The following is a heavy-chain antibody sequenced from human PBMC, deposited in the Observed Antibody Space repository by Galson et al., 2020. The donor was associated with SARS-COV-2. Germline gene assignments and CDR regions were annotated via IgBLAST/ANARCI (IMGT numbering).Heavy chain of an antibody. Sequence: ASETLSLTCTVSGGSISSSSYYWGWIRQPPGKGLEWIGSIYYSGSTYYNPSLKSRVTISVDTSKNQFSLKLSSVTAADTAVYYCARVFQQPALEAALDYWSQGTLVTVSS. CDR3: ARVFQQPALEAALDY. V-gene: IGHV4-39*07. CDR2: IYYSGST. CDR1: GGSISSSSYY. D-gene: IGHD6-13*01. J-gene: IGHJ4*02.